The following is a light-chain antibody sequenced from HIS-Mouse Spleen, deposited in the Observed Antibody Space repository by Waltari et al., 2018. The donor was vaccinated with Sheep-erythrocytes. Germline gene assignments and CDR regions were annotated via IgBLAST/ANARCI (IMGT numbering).Light chain of an antibody. Sequence: SYELTQPSSVSVSPGQTASITCSGDKLGDKYACWYQQKPGQSPVLVIYQDSKRPSGIPERFSSSNSGNTATLTISGTQAMDEADYYCQAWDSSTYVFGTGTKVTVL. CDR1: KLGDKY. CDR3: QAWDSSTYV. V-gene: IGLV3-1*01. J-gene: IGLJ1*01. CDR2: QDS.